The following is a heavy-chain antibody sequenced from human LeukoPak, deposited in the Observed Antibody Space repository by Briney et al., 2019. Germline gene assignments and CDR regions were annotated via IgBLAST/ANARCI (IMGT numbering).Heavy chain of an antibody. V-gene: IGHV5-51*01. D-gene: IGHD4-23*01. CDR1: GYSFTSYW. CDR2: IYPGDSDT. CDR3: ARLEDYGGNSGYGFDY. J-gene: IGHJ4*02. Sequence: GESLKISCKGSGYSFTSYWIGWVRQMPGKGLEWMGIIYPGDSDTRYSPSFQGQVTISADKSITTAYVQWSSLETSDTAMFYCARLEDYGGNSGYGFDYWGQGTLVTVSS.